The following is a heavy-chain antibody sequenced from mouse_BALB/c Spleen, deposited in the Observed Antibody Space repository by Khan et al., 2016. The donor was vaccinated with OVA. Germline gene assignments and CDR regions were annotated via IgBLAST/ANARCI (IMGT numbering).Heavy chain of an antibody. CDR1: GFSLTDYG. J-gene: IGHJ4*01. CDR3: AKLLWSHYYAMDY. V-gene: IGHV2-6-5*01. Sequence: VQLQESGPGLVAPSQSLSITCTVSGFSLTDYGVGWIRQPPGKGLEWLGVIWGGGTTYYNSALKSRLSISKDNSKSQVFLKMNSLQTDDTAMYYCAKLLWSHYYAMDYWGQGTSVTVSS. CDR2: IWGGGTT. D-gene: IGHD1-1*02.